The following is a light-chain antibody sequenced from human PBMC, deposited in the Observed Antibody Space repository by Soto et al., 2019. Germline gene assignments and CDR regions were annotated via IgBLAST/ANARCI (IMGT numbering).Light chain of an antibody. CDR2: SNN. J-gene: IGLJ1*01. Sequence: QSVLTLPPSASGTPGQRVTISCSGSSSNIGSNYVYWYQQLPGTAPKLLIYSNNQRPSGVPDRFSGSKSGTSASLAISGLRSEDEADYYCAAWDDSLSGYVFGTGTKLTVL. V-gene: IGLV1-47*02. CDR3: AAWDDSLSGYV. CDR1: SSNIGSNY.